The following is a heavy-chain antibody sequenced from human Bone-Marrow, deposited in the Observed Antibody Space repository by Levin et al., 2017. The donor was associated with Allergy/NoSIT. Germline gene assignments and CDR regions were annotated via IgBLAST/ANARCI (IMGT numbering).Heavy chain of an antibody. CDR3: ARGRLVYYDSSGYFKGHFDY. J-gene: IGHJ4*02. CDR2: IYYSGIT. CDR1: GGAISNGGYY. V-gene: IGHV4-31*03. D-gene: IGHD3-22*01. Sequence: SQTLSLTCTVSGGAISNGGYYWSWIRQHPGKGLECIGHIYYSGITYYSPSLKNRVSMSVDTSKNQFSLKLNSVTAADTAVYYCARGRLVYYDSSGYFKGHFDYWGQGSLVTVSS.